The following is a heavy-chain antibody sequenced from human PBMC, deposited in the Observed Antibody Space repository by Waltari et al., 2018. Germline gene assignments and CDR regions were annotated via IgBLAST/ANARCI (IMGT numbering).Heavy chain of an antibody. CDR1: GGYFSGYY. CDR3: ARGRRLYSSSSGGYFDY. CDR2: INHSGST. J-gene: IGHJ4*02. Sequence: QVQLQQWGAGLLKPSETLSLTCAVYGGYFSGYYWSWIRQPPGKGLEWIGEINHSGSTNYNPSLKSRVTISVDTSKNQFSLKLSSVTAADTAVYYCARGRRLYSSSSGGYFDYWGQGTLVTVSS. V-gene: IGHV4-34*01. D-gene: IGHD6-6*01.